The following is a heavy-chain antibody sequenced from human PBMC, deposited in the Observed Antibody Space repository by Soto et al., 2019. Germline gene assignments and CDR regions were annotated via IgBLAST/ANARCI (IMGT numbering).Heavy chain of an antibody. CDR3: AKDRRVIVATNDFDY. D-gene: IGHD5-12*01. J-gene: IGHJ4*02. CDR2: ISGSGGST. CDR1: GFTFSSYA. Sequence: GGSLRLSCAASGFTFSSYAMSWVRQAPGKGLEWVSAISGSGGSTYYADSVKGRFTISRDNSKNTLYLQMNSLRAEDTAVYYCAKDRRVIVATNDFDYWGQGTLVTVSS. V-gene: IGHV3-23*01.